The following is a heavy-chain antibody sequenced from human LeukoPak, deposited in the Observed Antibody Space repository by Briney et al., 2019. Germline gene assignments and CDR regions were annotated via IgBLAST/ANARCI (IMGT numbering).Heavy chain of an antibody. CDR3: ARVMDGYNHFDY. CDR1: GYSFTSYG. J-gene: IGHJ4*02. CDR2: ISAYNGNT. Sequence: GASVKVSCKASGYSFTSYGISWVRLAPGQGLEWMGWISAYNGNTNYAQKLQGRVTMTTDTSTSTAFMELRSLRSDDTAVYYCARVMDGYNHFDYGGQGTLVTVSS. D-gene: IGHD5-24*01. V-gene: IGHV1-18*01.